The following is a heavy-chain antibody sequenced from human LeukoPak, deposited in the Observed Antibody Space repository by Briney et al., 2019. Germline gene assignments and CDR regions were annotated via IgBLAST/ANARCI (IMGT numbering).Heavy chain of an antibody. D-gene: IGHD3-10*01. CDR2: IWSDGSTK. CDR3: ARDKGGEGYFDY. V-gene: IGHV3-33*01. J-gene: IGHJ4*02. CDR1: RFTFSIYG. Sequence: GRSLTLSCPASRFTFSIYGMHWVSQAQGKGREWVSVIWSDGSTKYYADSVKGRFTISRDNSKNTLYLQMNSLRAEDTAVYYCARDKGGEGYFDYWGQGTLVTVSS.